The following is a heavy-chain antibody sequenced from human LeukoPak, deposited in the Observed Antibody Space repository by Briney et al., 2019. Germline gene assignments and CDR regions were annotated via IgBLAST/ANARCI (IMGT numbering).Heavy chain of an antibody. CDR1: GYTFTSYG. V-gene: IGHV1-18*04. CDR2: ISAYNGNT. CDR3: ARDANTMVRGAIDY. D-gene: IGHD3-10*01. Sequence: ASVKVSCKASGYTFTSYGISWVRQAPGQGLEWMGWISAYNGNTNYAQKLQVRVTMTTDTSTSTAYMELRSLRSDDTAVYYCARDANTMVRGAIDYWGQGTLVTVSS. J-gene: IGHJ4*02.